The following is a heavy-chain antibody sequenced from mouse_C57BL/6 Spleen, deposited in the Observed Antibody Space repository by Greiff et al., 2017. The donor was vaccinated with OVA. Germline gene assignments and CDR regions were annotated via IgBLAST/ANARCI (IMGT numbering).Heavy chain of an antibody. J-gene: IGHJ2*01. V-gene: IGHV3-6*01. CDR1: GYSITSGYY. CDR3: ARENYGSTQYYFDY. D-gene: IGHD1-1*01. CDR2: ISYDGSN. Sequence: EVQLQESGPGLVKPSQSLSLTCSVTGYSITSGYYWNWIRQFPGNTLEWMGYISYDGSNNYNPSLKNRISITRDTSKNQFFLKLNSVTTEDTATYYCARENYGSTQYYFDYWGQGTTLTVSS.